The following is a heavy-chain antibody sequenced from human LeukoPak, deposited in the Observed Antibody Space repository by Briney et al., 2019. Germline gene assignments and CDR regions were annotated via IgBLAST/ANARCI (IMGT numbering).Heavy chain of an antibody. Sequence: SETLSLTCTVSGGSISSGSYYWSWIRQPAGKGLEWIGRIYTSGSTDYNPSLKSRVTISVDTSKNQFSLKLSSVTAADTAVYYCARAPMPNYYYYYMDVWGKGTTVTVSS. CDR2: IYTSGST. D-gene: IGHD2-2*01. CDR1: GGSISSGSYY. J-gene: IGHJ6*03. CDR3: ARAPMPNYYYYYMDV. V-gene: IGHV4-61*02.